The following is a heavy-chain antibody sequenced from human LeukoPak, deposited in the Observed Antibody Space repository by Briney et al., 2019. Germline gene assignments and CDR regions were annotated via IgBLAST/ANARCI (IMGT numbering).Heavy chain of an antibody. J-gene: IGHJ4*02. V-gene: IGHV3-23*01. Sequence: GGSLRLSCAASGFTFSSYGMHWVRQAPGQGLEWVSGISGTGVRTYYADSVKGRFSISRDNSKNTLYLQMNSLRAEDMAVYYCAKREGSSSRHFDYWGQGTLVTVSS. CDR1: GFTFSSYG. CDR2: ISGTGVRT. CDR3: AKREGSSSRHFDY. D-gene: IGHD6-6*01.